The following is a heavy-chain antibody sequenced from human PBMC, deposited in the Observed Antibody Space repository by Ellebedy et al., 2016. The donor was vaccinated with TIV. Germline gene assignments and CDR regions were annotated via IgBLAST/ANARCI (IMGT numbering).Heavy chain of an antibody. CDR2: IYPGDSHT. V-gene: IGHV5-51*01. CDR1: GYSFTTYW. J-gene: IGHJ6*02. Sequence: GESLKISCQGSGYSFTTYWIAWVRQMPGKGLEWMGIIYPGDSHTRYSPSFQGQVTLSADKSISTAYLQWSSLNASDTAMYFCARHYCSSTSCYGTNYYYGMDVWGQGTTVTVSS. CDR3: ARHYCSSTSCYGTNYYYGMDV. D-gene: IGHD2-2*01.